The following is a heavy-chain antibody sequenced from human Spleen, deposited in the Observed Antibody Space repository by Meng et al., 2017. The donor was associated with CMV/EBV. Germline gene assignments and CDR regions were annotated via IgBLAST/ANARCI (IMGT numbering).Heavy chain of an antibody. V-gene: IGHV3-47*01. J-gene: IGHJ6*02. D-gene: IGHD6-19*01. CDR1: GFAFSSYA. Sequence: GGSLRLSCAASGFAFSSYALHWVRRAPGKGLEWVSAIGTGGDTYYADSVMGRFTISRDNAKKSLYLQMNSLIAEDMAVYYCARVGYTSGWYKNYYYGMDVWGQGTTVTVSS. CDR2: IGTGGDT. CDR3: ARVGYTSGWYKNYYYGMDV.